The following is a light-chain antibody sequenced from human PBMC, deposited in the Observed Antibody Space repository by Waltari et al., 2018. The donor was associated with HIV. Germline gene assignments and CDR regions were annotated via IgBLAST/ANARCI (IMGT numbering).Light chain of an antibody. CDR2: SNT. CDR1: SSTIGSNT. CDR3: AAWDDSLNGYV. V-gene: IGLV1-44*01. Sequence: QSVLAQPPSASGSPGQRVTISCSGSSSTIGSNTVSWYQHLPGTAPKLLMYSNTQRPSGVPDRFSGSKSGTSASLAISGLQSEDEADYYCAAWDDSLNGYVFGTGTKITVL. J-gene: IGLJ1*01.